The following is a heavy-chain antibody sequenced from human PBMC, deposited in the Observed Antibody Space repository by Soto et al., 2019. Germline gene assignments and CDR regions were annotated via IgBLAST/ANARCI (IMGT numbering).Heavy chain of an antibody. D-gene: IGHD2-2*01. CDR1: GYTFTDYY. CDR2: INPNSGAT. CDR3: ARDLVPAAISFYGMDV. V-gene: IGHV1-2*02. Sequence: GASVKVSCKVSGYTFTDYYIHWVRQAPGQGLEWMGWINPNSGATNYAQKFQGRVTMTRDTSISTAYMELSRLRSDDTAVYYCARDLVPAAISFYGMDVWGQGTTVTVSS. J-gene: IGHJ6*02.